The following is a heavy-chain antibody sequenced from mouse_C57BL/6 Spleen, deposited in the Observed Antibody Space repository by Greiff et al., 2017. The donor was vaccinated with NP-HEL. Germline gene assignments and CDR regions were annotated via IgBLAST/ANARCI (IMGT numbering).Heavy chain of an antibody. J-gene: IGHJ2*01. CDR1: GYSIPSGYY. CDR2: ISYDGSN. V-gene: IGHV3-6*01. Sequence: EVKLMESGPGLVKPSQSLSLTCSVTGYSIPSGYYWNWIRQFPGNKLEWMGYISYDGSNNYNPSLKNRISITRDTSKNQFFLNLNSVTTEDTATYYCASLYGSSYYYFDYWGQGTTLTVSS. CDR3: ASLYGSSYYYFDY. D-gene: IGHD1-1*01.